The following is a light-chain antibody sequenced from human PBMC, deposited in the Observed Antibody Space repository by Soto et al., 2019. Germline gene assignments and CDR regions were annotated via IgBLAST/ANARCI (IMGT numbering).Light chain of an antibody. V-gene: IGKV3D-20*02. CDR2: DAS. CDR3: QQRRSWPPTIT. CDR1: QSVSYY. Sequence: ILMTQSPATLSVSPGERVTFSCRASQSVSYYLAWYQQKPGQAPRLLIYDASTRATGIPDRFSGSGSGTDFTLTISRLEPEDFAVYYCQQRRSWPPTITFGQGTRLEI. J-gene: IGKJ5*01.